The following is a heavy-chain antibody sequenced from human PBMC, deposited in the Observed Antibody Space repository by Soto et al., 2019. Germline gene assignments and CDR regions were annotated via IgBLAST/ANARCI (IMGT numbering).Heavy chain of an antibody. Sequence: GGSLRLSCAASGFTFSSYAMHWVRQAPGKGLEWVAVISYDGSNKYYADSVKGRFTISRDNSKNTLYLQMNSLRAEDTAVYYCARSTVTNPLDYWGQGTLVTVSS. D-gene: IGHD4-17*01. CDR1: GFTFSSYA. J-gene: IGHJ4*02. CDR3: ARSTVTNPLDY. V-gene: IGHV3-30-3*01. CDR2: ISYDGSNK.